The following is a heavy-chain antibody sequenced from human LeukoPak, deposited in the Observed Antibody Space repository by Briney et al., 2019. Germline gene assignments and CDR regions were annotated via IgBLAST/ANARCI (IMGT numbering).Heavy chain of an antibody. V-gene: IGHV3-23*01. Sequence: GGSLRLSCAASGFTSSGYAMGWVRQAPGKGLEWVSTISGTGSNTYYADSVKGRFTISRDNSKNTLYLQMTSLRAEDTAVYFCAARPPVTVAGPFDYWGQGILVTVSS. CDR3: AARPPVTVAGPFDY. D-gene: IGHD6-19*01. CDR2: ISGTGSNT. CDR1: GFTSSGYA. J-gene: IGHJ4*02.